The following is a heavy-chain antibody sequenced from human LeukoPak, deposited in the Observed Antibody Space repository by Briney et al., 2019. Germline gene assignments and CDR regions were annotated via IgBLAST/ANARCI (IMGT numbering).Heavy chain of an antibody. V-gene: IGHV3-21*01. CDR2: ISSSSSYI. CDR1: GFTFSSYS. D-gene: IGHD2-15*01. J-gene: IGHJ4*02. CDR3: ASECSGGSCYLFAVGGSSNY. Sequence: GGSLRLSCAASGFTFSSYSMNWVRQAPGKGLEWVSSISSSSSYIYYTDSVKGRFTISRDNAKNSLYLQMNSLRAEDTAVYYCASECSGGSCYLFAVGGSSNYWGQGTLVTVSS.